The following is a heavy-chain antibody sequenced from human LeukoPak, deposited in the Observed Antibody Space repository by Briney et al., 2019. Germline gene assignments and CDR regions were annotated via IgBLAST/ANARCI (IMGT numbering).Heavy chain of an antibody. CDR3: ARDLVTVTKGFDI. Sequence: ASETLSLTCAVSGDSFSSHYWTWIRQPPGKGLEWIGYISYIGSTNYNPSLKSRVTISIDTSKNQFSLKLSSVTAADTAVYYCARDLVTVTKGFDIWGQGTMVSVSS. V-gene: IGHV4-59*11. D-gene: IGHD4-17*01. J-gene: IGHJ3*02. CDR2: ISYIGST. CDR1: GDSFSSHY.